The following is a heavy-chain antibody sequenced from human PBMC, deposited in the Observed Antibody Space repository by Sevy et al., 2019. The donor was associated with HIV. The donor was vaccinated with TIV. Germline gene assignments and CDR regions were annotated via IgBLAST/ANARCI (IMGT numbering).Heavy chain of an antibody. CDR2: IRSKAYGGTT. CDR3: PSVYYDFWCGYYTFDY. J-gene: IGHJ4*02. D-gene: IGHD3-3*01. CDR1: GFTFGDYA. Sequence: GGSLRLSCTASGFTFGDYAMSWFRQAPGKGLEWVGCIRSKAYGGTTEYAASVKGRFTISRDDSKSMAYLQMNSLKSEDTAVYYCPSVYYDFWCGYYTFDYWGQGTLVTVSS. V-gene: IGHV3-49*03.